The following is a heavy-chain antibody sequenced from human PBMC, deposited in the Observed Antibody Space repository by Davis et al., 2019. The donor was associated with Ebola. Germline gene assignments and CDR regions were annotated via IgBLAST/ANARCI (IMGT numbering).Heavy chain of an antibody. D-gene: IGHD1-26*01. CDR2: ISGSGGST. CDR3: AKGVGGTLGADY. Sequence: SCKASGYTFTNYAISWVRQAPGKGLEWVSGISGSGGSTYCADSVKGRFTTSRDNSRNTLYLQMNSLRAEDTAVYYCAKGVGGTLGADYWGQGTLVTVSS. J-gene: IGHJ4*02. CDR1: GYTFTNYA. V-gene: IGHV3-23*01.